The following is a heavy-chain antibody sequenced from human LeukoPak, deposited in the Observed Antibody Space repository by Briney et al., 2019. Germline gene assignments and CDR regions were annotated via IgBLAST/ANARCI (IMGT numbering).Heavy chain of an antibody. Sequence: QPGGSLRLSCAASGFTLSSYEMNWVRLAPGKGLEWISYISRTGNSIYNADSVKGRFTISRDSAKNSLYLQMNSLRAEDTAVYYCARGPYSSNWYVDYWGQGTLVTVAS. CDR3: ARGPYSSNWYVDY. CDR1: GFTLSSYE. D-gene: IGHD6-13*01. CDR2: ISRTGNSI. V-gene: IGHV3-48*03. J-gene: IGHJ4*02.